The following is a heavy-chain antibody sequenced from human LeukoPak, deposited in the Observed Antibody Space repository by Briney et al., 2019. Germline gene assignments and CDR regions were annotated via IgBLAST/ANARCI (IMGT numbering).Heavy chain of an antibody. J-gene: IGHJ4*02. D-gene: IGHD4-23*01. CDR1: GFTFSIYT. V-gene: IGHV3-48*04. CDR2: ISSSGSTI. CDR3: ARDYGGSSPFDY. Sequence: GGSLRLSCAASGFTFSIYTIHWVRQAPGKGLEWVSYISSSGSTIYYADSVKGRFTISRDNAKNSLYLQMNSLRAEDKAVYYCARDYGGSSPFDYWGQGTLVTVSS.